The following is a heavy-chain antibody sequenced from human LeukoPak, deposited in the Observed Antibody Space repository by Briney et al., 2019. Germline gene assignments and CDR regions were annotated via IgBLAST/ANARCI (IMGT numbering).Heavy chain of an antibody. J-gene: IGHJ4*02. V-gene: IGHV4-4*02. CDR3: ARGSAVGHFDS. D-gene: IGHD6-13*01. CDR2: IYHSGST. CDR1: GFTFSSYAM. Sequence: GSLRLSCAASGFTFSSYAMSWVRQPPGKGLEWVGEIYHSGSTNYNPSLMSRVTMSVDKSKNQFSLKLSSVTAADTAVYYCARGSAVGHFDSWAREPWSPSPQ.